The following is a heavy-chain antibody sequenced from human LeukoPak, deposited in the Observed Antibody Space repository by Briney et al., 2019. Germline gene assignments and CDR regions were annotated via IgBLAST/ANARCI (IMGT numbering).Heavy chain of an antibody. V-gene: IGHV4-59*01. CDR2: IYYSGST. CDR1: GGSISSYY. Sequence: PSETLSLTCTVSGGSISSYYWSWIRQPPGKGLEWIGYIYYSGSTNYNPSLKSRVTISVDTSKNQFSPKLSSVTAADTAVYYCARGDWNGEYFDYWGQGTLVTVSS. D-gene: IGHD1-1*01. J-gene: IGHJ4*02. CDR3: ARGDWNGEYFDY.